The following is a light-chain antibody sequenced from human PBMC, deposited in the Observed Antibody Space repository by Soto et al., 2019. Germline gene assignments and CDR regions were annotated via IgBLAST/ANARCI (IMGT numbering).Light chain of an antibody. CDR3: QKYNSASRT. J-gene: IGKJ1*01. CDR1: QGIGSY. CDR2: TAS. V-gene: IGKV1-27*01. Sequence: DIQMTQSPSSLSASVGDRVTITCRASQGIGSYLAWYQQKPGKVPKLLIYTASTLQSGVPSRLSGSGSGTDFTLTTSSLQPEDVATYYCQKYNSASRTFGQGTTVEIK.